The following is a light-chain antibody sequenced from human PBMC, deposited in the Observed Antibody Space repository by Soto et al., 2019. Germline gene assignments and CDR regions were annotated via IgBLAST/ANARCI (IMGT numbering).Light chain of an antibody. CDR2: EVT. CDR1: SSDIGGYDH. Sequence: QPALAQPPSASGSPGQSVTISCTGTSSDIGGYDHVSWYQQHPGKAPKVMIYEVTKRPSGVPDRFSGSKAGNTASLTVFGLQAEDEADYYCSSFAGPVWVFGGGTKVTVL. J-gene: IGLJ3*02. V-gene: IGLV2-8*01. CDR3: SSFAGPVWV.